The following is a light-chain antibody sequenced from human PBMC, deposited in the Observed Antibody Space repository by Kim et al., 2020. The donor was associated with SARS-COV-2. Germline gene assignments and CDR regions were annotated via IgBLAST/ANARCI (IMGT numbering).Light chain of an antibody. V-gene: IGKV4-1*01. J-gene: IGKJ4*01. CDR2: WAS. CDR3: QQYYSTPLT. Sequence: ATINCKSSQSVLYSSNNKNYLTWYQQKPGQPPKLLIYWASTRESGVPDRFSGSGSGTDFTLTISSLQAEDAAVYYCQQYYSTPLTFGGGTKVDIK. CDR1: QSVLYSSNNKNY.